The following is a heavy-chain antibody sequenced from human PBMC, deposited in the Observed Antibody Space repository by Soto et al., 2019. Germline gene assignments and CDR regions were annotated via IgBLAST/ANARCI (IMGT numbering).Heavy chain of an antibody. CDR2: IIPIFGTA. Sequence: QVQLVQSGAEVKKPGSSVKVSCKASGGTFSSYAISWVRQAPGQGLEWMGGIIPIFGTANYAQKFQGRVTMTADESTSTAYMETSSLRSEDTAVYYCARTGYGSGGSCYSGFDYWGQGTLVTVSS. CDR1: GGTFSSYA. CDR3: ARTGYGSGGSCYSGFDY. D-gene: IGHD2-15*01. V-gene: IGHV1-69*01. J-gene: IGHJ4*02.